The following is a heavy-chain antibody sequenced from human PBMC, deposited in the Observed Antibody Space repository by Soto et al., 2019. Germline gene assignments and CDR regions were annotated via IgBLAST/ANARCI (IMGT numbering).Heavy chain of an antibody. CDR3: TRVVKHNYGSYYFDS. CDR1: GGSISSGDYY. D-gene: IGHD4-17*01. Sequence: SETLSLTCTVSGGSISSGDYYWSWIRQHPGKGLEWIGYIYYGGSPYYNPSLRSRVTISVDTSKNHFSLRLSSVTAADTAVYFCTRVVKHNYGSYYFDSWGQGTLVTVSS. J-gene: IGHJ4*02. V-gene: IGHV4-31*03. CDR2: IYYGGSP.